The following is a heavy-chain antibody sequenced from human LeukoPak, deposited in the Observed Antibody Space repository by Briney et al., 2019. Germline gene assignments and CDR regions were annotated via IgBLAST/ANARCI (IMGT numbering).Heavy chain of an antibody. CDR3: ARRVDYFDSGSFSLYFDY. CDR1: GYTFTSYG. Sequence: GASVKVSCKASGYTFTSYGISWVRQVPGQGLEWMGWISAYTGNTNYSQNLHGRVTMSTDTSTRTAYMDLRSMRSDDTDVYYCARRVDYFDSGSFSLYFDYWGQGTLVTVSS. V-gene: IGHV1-18*01. CDR2: ISAYTGNT. D-gene: IGHD3-10*01. J-gene: IGHJ4*02.